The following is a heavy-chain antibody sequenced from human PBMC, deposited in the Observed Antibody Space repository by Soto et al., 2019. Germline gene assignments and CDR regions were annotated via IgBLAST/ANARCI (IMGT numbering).Heavy chain of an antibody. CDR1: GGTFSSYA. V-gene: IGHV1-69*01. CDR2: IVPIFGTA. D-gene: IGHD5-12*01. J-gene: IGHJ4*02. Sequence: QVQLVQSGAEVKKPGSSVKVSCKASGGTFSSYAISWVRQAPGQGLEWMGGIVPIFGTANYAQKFQGRVTIAADESTSTAYIELSILRSEDTAVYYCARDSHSAGGGYNSWGQGTLVTVSS. CDR3: ARDSHSAGGGYNS.